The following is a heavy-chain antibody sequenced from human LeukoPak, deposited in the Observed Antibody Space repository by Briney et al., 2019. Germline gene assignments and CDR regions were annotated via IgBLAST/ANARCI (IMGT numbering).Heavy chain of an antibody. J-gene: IGHJ4*02. D-gene: IGHD2-2*02. V-gene: IGHV3-23*01. Sequence: GRSLRLSCAASGFTFSSSAMNWVRQAPGKGLEWVSVISGSGDITNDADSVKGRFTISRDNAKNTLYLQMNSLRGDDTAVYYCAKPHTTSWYTVANWGQGTLVTVSS. CDR1: GFTFSSSA. CDR3: AKPHTTSWYTVAN. CDR2: ISGSGDIT.